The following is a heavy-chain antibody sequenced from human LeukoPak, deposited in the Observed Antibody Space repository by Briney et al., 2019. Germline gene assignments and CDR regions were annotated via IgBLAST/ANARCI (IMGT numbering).Heavy chain of an antibody. D-gene: IGHD3-16*01. CDR2: IYYSGSA. CDR1: GGSISSYY. CDR3: ARGGPWGLQY. V-gene: IGHV4-59*01. Sequence: SETLSLTCTISGGSISSYYWSWIRQPPGKGLGWIGYIYYSGSANYNTSLKSRVSISVDTSENQFSLKLSSVTAADTAVYYCARGGPWGLQYWGQGTLVSVSS. J-gene: IGHJ1*01.